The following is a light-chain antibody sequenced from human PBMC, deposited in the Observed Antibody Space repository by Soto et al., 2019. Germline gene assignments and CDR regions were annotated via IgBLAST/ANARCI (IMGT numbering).Light chain of an antibody. V-gene: IGLV1-40*01. CDR3: VSFTSSTTYV. Sequence: QSVLTQPPSVSGAPGQRVTISCTGSSSNIGAGYDVHWYQQLPGTAPKLLIYGNSNRPSGVPDRFSGSKSGTSASLAITGLQAEDEADYYCVSFTSSTTYVFGTGTKVTVL. CDR2: GNS. CDR1: SSNIGAGYD. J-gene: IGLJ1*01.